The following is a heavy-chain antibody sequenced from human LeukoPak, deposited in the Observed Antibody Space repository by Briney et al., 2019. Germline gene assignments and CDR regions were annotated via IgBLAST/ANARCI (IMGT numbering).Heavy chain of an antibody. CDR3: ARNGPGGLEDKFLSVFDY. CDR1: GFTFSSYA. J-gene: IGHJ4*02. D-gene: IGHD2-8*01. Sequence: VQPGGSLRLSCAASGFTFSSYAMSWVRQAPGKGLEWVSAISGSGGSTYYADSVKGRFTISRDNAKNSLYLQMNSLRAEDTAVYYCARNGPGGLEDKFLSVFDYWGQGTLVTVSS. V-gene: IGHV3-23*01. CDR2: ISGSGGST.